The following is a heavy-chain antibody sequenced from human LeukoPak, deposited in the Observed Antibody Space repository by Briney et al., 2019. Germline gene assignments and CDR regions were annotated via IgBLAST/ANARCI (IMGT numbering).Heavy chain of an antibody. CDR1: GYTLSELS. CDR3: ATYLSSSSSLFDY. D-gene: IGHD6-6*01. CDR2: FSPENGEV. J-gene: IGHJ4*02. Sequence: ASVKVSCKVSGYTLSELSMHWVRQPPGKGLEWMGGFSPENGEVVYAQKFQGRVTMTEDTSTDTATMDLSSLRSEDTAVYFCATYLSSSSSLFDYWGQGTLITVSS. V-gene: IGHV1-24*01.